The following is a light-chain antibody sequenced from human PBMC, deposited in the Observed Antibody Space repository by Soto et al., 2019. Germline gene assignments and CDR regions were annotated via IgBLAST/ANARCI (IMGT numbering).Light chain of an antibody. J-gene: IGKJ4*01. CDR1: QTVRNNY. CDR2: EAS. Sequence: EFVLTQSPGTLSLSPGERATLSCRASQTVRNNYLAWYQQKPGQAPRLLIYEASNRATGIPARFSGSGSGADFTLTISSLEPEDFALYYCQQHINWPLTFGGGTKVDI. V-gene: IGKV3-11*01. CDR3: QQHINWPLT.